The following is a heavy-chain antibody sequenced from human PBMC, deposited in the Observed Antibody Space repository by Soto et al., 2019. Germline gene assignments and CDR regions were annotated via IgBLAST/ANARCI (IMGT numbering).Heavy chain of an antibody. Sequence: GGSLRLSCPPSGLTFSTYAMSWFRQAPGKGLEWVSVISGSGGTTYYADSVKGRFTISRDNSKNKLYLQMNSLRAEDTAVYYCAKDGLVVPAAMTWFDPWGQGTLVTVSS. D-gene: IGHD2-2*01. V-gene: IGHV3-23*01. J-gene: IGHJ5*02. CDR1: GLTFSTYA. CDR2: ISGSGGTT. CDR3: AKDGLVVPAAMTWFDP.